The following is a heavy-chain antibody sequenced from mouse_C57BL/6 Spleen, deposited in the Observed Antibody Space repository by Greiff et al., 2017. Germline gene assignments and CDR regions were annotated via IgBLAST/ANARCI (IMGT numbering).Heavy chain of an antibody. V-gene: IGHV5-9-1*02. J-gene: IGHJ1*03. CDR3: TRGVYYYGSPWYFEV. CDR1: GFTFSSYA. D-gene: IGHD1-1*01. CDR2: ISSGGDYI. Sequence: EVKLVESGAGLVKPGGSLKLSCAASGFTFSSYAMSWVRQTPEKRLEWVAYISSGGDYIYYADTVKGRFTISRDNARNTLYLQMSSLKSEDTAMYYCTRGVYYYGSPWYFEVWGTGTTVTVSS.